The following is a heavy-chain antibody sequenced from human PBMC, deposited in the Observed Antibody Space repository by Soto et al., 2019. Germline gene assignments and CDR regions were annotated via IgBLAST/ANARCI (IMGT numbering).Heavy chain of an antibody. CDR2: IYYSGST. V-gene: IGHV4-59*08. CDR1: GGSISSYY. J-gene: IGHJ5*02. Sequence: SETLSLTCTVSGGSISSYYWSWIRQPPGKGLEWIGYIYYSGSTNYNPSLKSRVTISVDTSKNQFSLKLSSVTAADTAVYYCARLLHCGGDCYDNWFDPWGQGTLVTVSS. CDR3: ARLLHCGGDCYDNWFDP. D-gene: IGHD2-21*02.